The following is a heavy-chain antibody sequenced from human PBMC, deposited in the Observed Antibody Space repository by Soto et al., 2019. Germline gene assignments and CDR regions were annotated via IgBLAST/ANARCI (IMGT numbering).Heavy chain of an antibody. Sequence: EASVKVSCKASGYTFTSYYMHWVRQAPGQGLERMGIINPSGGSTSYAQKFQGRFTISRDNAENSVYLEMDSLRAEDTALYYCARDVDADFRTDFDYWGRGTLVTVSS. CDR3: ARDVDADFRTDFDY. CDR2: INPSGGST. D-gene: IGHD4-17*01. V-gene: IGHV1-46*01. J-gene: IGHJ4*02. CDR1: GYTFTSYY.